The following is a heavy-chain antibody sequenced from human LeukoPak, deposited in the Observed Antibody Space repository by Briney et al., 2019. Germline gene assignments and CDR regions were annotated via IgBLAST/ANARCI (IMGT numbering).Heavy chain of an antibody. J-gene: IGHJ3*02. Sequence: PGGSLRLSCAASGFTFSSYSMNWVRQAPGKGLEWVSSISSSSSYIYYADSVKGRFTISRDNAKNSLDLQMNSLRAEDTAVYYCARDAPSGSYYKALAIWGQGTMVTVSS. CDR2: ISSSSSYI. D-gene: IGHD1-26*01. CDR3: ARDAPSGSYYKALAI. V-gene: IGHV3-21*01. CDR1: GFTFSSYS.